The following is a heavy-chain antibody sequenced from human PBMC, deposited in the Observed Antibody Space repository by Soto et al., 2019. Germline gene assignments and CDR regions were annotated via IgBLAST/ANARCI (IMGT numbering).Heavy chain of an antibody. D-gene: IGHD2-21*02. Sequence: GGSLRLSCAASGFTFSSYSMNWVRQAPGKGLEWVSYISSSSSTIYYADSVKGRFTISRDNAKNSLYLQMNSLRDEDTAVYYCARDYAAYCGGDCYAGAFDIWGQGTMVTVSS. V-gene: IGHV3-48*02. CDR3: ARDYAAYCGGDCYAGAFDI. CDR2: ISSSSSTI. J-gene: IGHJ3*02. CDR1: GFTFSSYS.